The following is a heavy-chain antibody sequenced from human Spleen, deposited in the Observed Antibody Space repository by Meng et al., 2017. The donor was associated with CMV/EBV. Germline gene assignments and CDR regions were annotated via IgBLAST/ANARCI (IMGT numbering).Heavy chain of an antibody. CDR2: ISYDGSNK. D-gene: IGHD4-11*01. CDR3: AKESPYSSPRLYYFDF. Sequence: GGSLRLSCAASGFTFSSYAMHWVRQAPGKGLEWAAVISYDGSNKYYADSVKGRFTISRDNSKNTLSLQVNGLRVEDTAIYYCAKESPYSSPRLYYFDFWGQGALVTVSS. V-gene: IGHV3-30-3*01. CDR1: GFTFSSYA. J-gene: IGHJ4*02.